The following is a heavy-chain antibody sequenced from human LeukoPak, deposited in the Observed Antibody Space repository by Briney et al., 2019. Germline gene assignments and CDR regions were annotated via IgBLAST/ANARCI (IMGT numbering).Heavy chain of an antibody. CDR3: ARQRYYYDSSGPYFDY. CDR2: ISSSSGNT. D-gene: IGHD3-22*01. J-gene: IGHJ4*02. V-gene: IGHV3-11*03. Sequence: GGSLRLSCAASGFTFSGYYMNWIRQAPGKGLEWISYISSSSGNTNYADSVKGRFTISRDNAKNSLSLQMNSLRAEDTAVYYCARQRYYYDSSGPYFDYWGQGTLVTVSS. CDR1: GFTFSGYY.